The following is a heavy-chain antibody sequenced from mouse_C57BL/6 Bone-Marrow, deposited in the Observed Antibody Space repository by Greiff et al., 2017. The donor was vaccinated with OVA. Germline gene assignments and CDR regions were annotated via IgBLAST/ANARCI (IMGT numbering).Heavy chain of an antibody. J-gene: IGHJ4*01. CDR1: GYTFTSYW. V-gene: IGHV1-64*01. CDR2: IHPNSGST. D-gene: IGHD1-1*01. CDR3: ARGYGSPYAMDY. Sequence: QVRVKQPGAELVKPGASVKLSCKASGYTFTSYWMHWVKQRPGQGLEWIGMIHPNSGSTNYNEKFKSKATLTVDKSSSTAYMQLSSLTSEDSAVYYCARGYGSPYAMDYWGQGTSVTVSS.